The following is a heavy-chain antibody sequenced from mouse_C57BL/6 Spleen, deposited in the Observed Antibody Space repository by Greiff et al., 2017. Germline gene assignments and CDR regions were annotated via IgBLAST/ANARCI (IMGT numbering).Heavy chain of an antibody. J-gene: IGHJ3*01. CDR3: AREDDYDRAWFAY. Sequence: QVQLQQSGAELVRPGTSVKVSCKASGYAFTNYLIEWVKQRPGQGLEWIGVINPGSGGTNYNEKFKGKATLTADKSSSTAYMQLSSLTSEDSAVYFCAREDDYDRAWFAYWGQGTLVTVSA. CDR1: GYAFTNYL. V-gene: IGHV1-54*01. D-gene: IGHD2-4*01. CDR2: INPGSGGT.